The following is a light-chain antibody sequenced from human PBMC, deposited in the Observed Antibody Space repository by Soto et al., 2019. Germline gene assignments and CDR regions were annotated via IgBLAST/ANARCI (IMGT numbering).Light chain of an antibody. CDR2: DVT. CDR3: CSHAGTYTSV. Sequence: ALAHPRSVSGSPGQSVTISCTGTSSDVGGYNYVSWYQQYPGKAPKLMIYDVTKRPSGVPDRFSGSKSGNTASLTISGLQAEDEADYYCCSHAGTYTSVFGAGTKVTVL. J-gene: IGLJ1*01. V-gene: IGLV2-11*01. CDR1: SSDVGGYNY.